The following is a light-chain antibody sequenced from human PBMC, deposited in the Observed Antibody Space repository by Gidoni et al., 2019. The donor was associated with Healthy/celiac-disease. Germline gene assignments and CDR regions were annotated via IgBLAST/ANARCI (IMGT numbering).Light chain of an antibody. Sequence: DIQMTQSPSSLSAPVGDRVTITCRASQSISSYLHWYRQKPGKAPKLLIYAASSLQSGVPSRFSGSGSGTDFTLTISSLQPEDFATYYCQQSYSTPRTFGQXTKVEIK. CDR1: QSISSY. CDR3: QQSYSTPRT. V-gene: IGKV1-39*01. CDR2: AAS. J-gene: IGKJ1*01.